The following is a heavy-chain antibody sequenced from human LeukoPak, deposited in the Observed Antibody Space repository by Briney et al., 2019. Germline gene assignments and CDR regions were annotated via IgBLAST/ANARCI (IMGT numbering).Heavy chain of an antibody. Sequence: GASVKVSCKASGYTFTSYAMNWVRQAPGQGLEWIGWINPNSGGTNYAQKFQGRVTMTRDTSISTAFMELSRLRSDDTAVYYCARDNYDYVWGSWNLDYYYYYMDVWGKGTTVTVSS. J-gene: IGHJ6*03. V-gene: IGHV1-2*02. CDR3: ARDNYDYVWGSWNLDYYYYYMDV. CDR2: INPNSGGT. D-gene: IGHD3-16*01. CDR1: GYTFTSYA.